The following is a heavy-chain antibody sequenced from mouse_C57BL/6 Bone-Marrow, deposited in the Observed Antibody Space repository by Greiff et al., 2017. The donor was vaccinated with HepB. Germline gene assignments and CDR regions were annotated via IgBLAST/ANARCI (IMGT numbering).Heavy chain of an antibody. J-gene: IGHJ1*03. CDR3: AWRRYGSSNWYFDV. Sequence: QVQLQQSGAELARPGASVKLSCKASGYTFTSYGISWVKQRTGQGLEWIGEIYPRSGNTYYNEKFKGKATLTADKSSSTAYMELRSLTSEDSAVYFWAWRRYGSSNWYFDVWGTGTTVTVSS. V-gene: IGHV1-81*01. CDR1: GYTFTSYG. D-gene: IGHD1-1*01. CDR2: IYPRSGNT.